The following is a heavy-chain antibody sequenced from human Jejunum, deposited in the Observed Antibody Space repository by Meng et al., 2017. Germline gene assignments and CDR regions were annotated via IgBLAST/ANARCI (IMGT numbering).Heavy chain of an antibody. V-gene: IGHV5-51*01. CDR1: GYSFRDYW. Sequence: GGSLRLSCKGSGYSFRDYWIGWVRQMPGKGLEWMGSIYPDDSEMRFSPSLQGQVTISADKSIGTAYLQWNSLKASDTAIYYCAGHGLRGCSGSRCYTSFYYYGMAVWGRGTTVTVSS. J-gene: IGHJ6*02. CDR3: AGHGLRGCSGSRCYTSFYYYGMAV. CDR2: IYPDDSEM. D-gene: IGHD2-15*01.